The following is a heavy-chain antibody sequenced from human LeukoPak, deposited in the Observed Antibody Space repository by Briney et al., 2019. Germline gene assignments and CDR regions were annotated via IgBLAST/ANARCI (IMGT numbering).Heavy chain of an antibody. V-gene: IGHV4-59*12. D-gene: IGHD3-9*01. CDR1: NGSINFYY. CDR2: IYHNGNT. CDR3: ARVRYFDWLSPDY. Sequence: PSETLSLTCTVSNGSINFYYWSWLRQPPGKGLEWIGYIYHNGNTNYNPSLKSRITMSVDTSKNQFSLKLNSVTAADTAVYYCARVRYFDWLSPDYWGQGTLVTVSS. J-gene: IGHJ4*02.